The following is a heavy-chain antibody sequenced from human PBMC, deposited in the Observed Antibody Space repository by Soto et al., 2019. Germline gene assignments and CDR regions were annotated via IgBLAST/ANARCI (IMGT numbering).Heavy chain of an antibody. Sequence: QVQLQESGPGLVKPSETLSLTCTVSGGSISNYYWSWIRQPPGRGLEWIGYIYSSGSTNYNASLKSRVTSSVDTSKNHFSLNLSSVTAADTAMYYCASRRSSYWLDVWGQGTTVTVSS. CDR3: ASRRSSYWLDV. CDR2: IYSSGST. D-gene: IGHD6-13*01. V-gene: IGHV4-4*09. J-gene: IGHJ6*02. CDR1: GGSISNYY.